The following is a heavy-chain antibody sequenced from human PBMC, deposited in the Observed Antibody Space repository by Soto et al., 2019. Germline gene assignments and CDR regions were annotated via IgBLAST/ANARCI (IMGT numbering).Heavy chain of an antibody. V-gene: IGHV4-61*01. CDR2: IYNSGNT. J-gene: IGHJ4*02. CDR1: GGSVSSGSYF. D-gene: IGHD5-12*01. CDR3: AREGRVATFDY. Sequence: PSETLSLTCNVSGGSVSSGSYFWSWIRQPPGKGLEWIGYIYNSGNTKYNPSLKSRVTISADTSKNQFSPKLSSVTAADTAVYYCAREGRVATFDYWGQGSLVTVSS.